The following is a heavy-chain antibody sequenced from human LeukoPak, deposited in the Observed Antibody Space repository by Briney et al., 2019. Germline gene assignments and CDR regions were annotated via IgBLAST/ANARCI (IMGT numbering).Heavy chain of an antibody. CDR1: GFTFSSYA. D-gene: IGHD5-12*01. CDR3: AKVATTYFDY. CDR2: ISYDGRNK. V-gene: IGHV3-30*18. Sequence: GRSLRLSCAASGFTFSSYAMHWVRQAPGKGLEWVAVISYDGRNKYYADSVKGRFTISRDNSKNTLYLQMNSLRAEDTAVYYCAKVATTYFDYWGQGTLVTVSS. J-gene: IGHJ4*02.